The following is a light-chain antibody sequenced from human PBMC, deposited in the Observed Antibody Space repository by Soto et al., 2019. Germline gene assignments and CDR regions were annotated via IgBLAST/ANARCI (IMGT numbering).Light chain of an antibody. CDR1: SSNIGRNT. Sequence: QAVVTQPPSASGTPGQSVTISCSGSSSNIGRNTVNWYQELPGTAPKLLIYSNNQRPSGVPDRFSGSKSGTSASLAISGLQSEDEADYYCAAWDDSLNGYVFGTGTKVTVL. CDR3: AAWDDSLNGYV. CDR2: SNN. J-gene: IGLJ1*01. V-gene: IGLV1-44*01.